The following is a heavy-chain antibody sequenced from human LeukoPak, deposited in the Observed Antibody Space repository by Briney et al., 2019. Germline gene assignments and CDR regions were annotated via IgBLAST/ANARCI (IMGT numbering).Heavy chain of an antibody. J-gene: IGHJ4*02. CDR2: IYYSGST. Sequence: PSETLSLTCTISGGSITSYHWSWIRQPPGKGLEWIGYIYYSGSTNYNPSLKSRVTISVDTSKNQFSLNLRSVTAADTAVYYCARGSRDGYNHFDCWGQGTLVTVSS. CDR1: GGSITSYH. CDR3: ARGSRDGYNHFDC. V-gene: IGHV4-59*01. D-gene: IGHD5-24*01.